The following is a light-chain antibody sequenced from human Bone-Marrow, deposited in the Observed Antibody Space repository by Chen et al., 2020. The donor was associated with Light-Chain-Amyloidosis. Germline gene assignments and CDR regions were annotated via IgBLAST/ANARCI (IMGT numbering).Light chain of an antibody. J-gene: IGLJ2*01. Sequence: QSVLTQPPSASGTPGQRVTISCSGSSSNIGSNTVNWYQQLPGAAPKLLIYSNNQRPSGVRDRFAGSKSGSAASLAISGLRSEDDADDYCAGWEGSLSSPLFGGGTKLTVL. CDR2: SNN. V-gene: IGLV1-44*01. CDR1: SSNIGSNT. CDR3: AGWEGSLSSPL.